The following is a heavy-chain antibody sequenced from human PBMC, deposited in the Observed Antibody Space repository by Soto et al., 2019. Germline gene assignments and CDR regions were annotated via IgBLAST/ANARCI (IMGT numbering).Heavy chain of an antibody. CDR3: ARDVWIGVVVAATDDNWFDP. V-gene: IGHV1-18*01. D-gene: IGHD2-15*01. J-gene: IGHJ5*02. Sequence: ASVKVSCKASGYTFTSYGFTWVRQAPGQGLEWMGWISAYNGNTKYAQKLQGRVTMTTDTSTSTAYMELRSLRSDDTAVYYCARDVWIGVVVAATDDNWFDPWAQGTLVTVDS. CDR1: GYTFTSYG. CDR2: ISAYNGNT.